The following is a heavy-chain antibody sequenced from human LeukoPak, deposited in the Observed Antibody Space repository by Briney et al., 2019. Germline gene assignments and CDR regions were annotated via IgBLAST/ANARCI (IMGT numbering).Heavy chain of an antibody. D-gene: IGHD3-10*01. Sequence: PGGSLRLSCAASRFTVSNNYIAWVRQAPGKGLEWVSVIYSGGSTYYADSVKGRFSLSRDNSKNTLYLQMNSLTDEDTAVYHCARGQFYYGSGTFHPMDSWGQGTLVTVSS. CDR1: RFTVSNNY. J-gene: IGHJ4*02. V-gene: IGHV3-66*01. CDR3: ARGQFYYGSGTFHPMDS. CDR2: IYSGGST.